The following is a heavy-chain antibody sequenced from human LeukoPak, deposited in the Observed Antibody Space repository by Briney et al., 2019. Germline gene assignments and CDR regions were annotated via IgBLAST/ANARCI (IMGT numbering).Heavy chain of an antibody. Sequence: SETLSLTCAVYGGSFSSYYWSWIRQPPGKGLEWIGEIIHSGSTNYNPSLKSRVTISVDTSKNHFSLKLSSVTAADTAVYYCARRDYYGSGSSGYYGMDVWGQGTTATVSS. CDR2: IIHSGST. J-gene: IGHJ6*02. CDR1: GGSFSSYY. CDR3: ARRDYYGSGSSGYYGMDV. V-gene: IGHV4-34*12. D-gene: IGHD3-10*01.